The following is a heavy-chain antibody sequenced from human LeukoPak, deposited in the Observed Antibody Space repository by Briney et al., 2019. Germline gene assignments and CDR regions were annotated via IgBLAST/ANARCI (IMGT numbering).Heavy chain of an antibody. CDR2: IYTSGST. Sequence: PSETLSLTCTVSGGSISSYYWSWIRQPAGKGLEWIGRIYTSGSTNYNPSLKSRVTMSVDTSKNQFSLKLSSVTAADTAVYYCARDGQDYDSSGYYSYFDYWGQGTLVTVSS. D-gene: IGHD3-22*01. CDR3: ARDGQDYDSSGYYSYFDY. J-gene: IGHJ4*02. V-gene: IGHV4-4*07. CDR1: GGSISSYY.